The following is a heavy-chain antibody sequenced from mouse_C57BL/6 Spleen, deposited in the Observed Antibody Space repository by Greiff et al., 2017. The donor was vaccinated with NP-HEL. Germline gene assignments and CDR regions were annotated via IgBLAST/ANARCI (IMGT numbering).Heavy chain of an antibody. CDR2: ISDGGSYT. Sequence: VKLVESGGGLVKPGGSLKLSCAASGFTFSSYAMSWVRQTPEKRLEWVATISDGGSYTYYPDNVKGRFTISRDNAKNNLYLQMSHLKSEDTAMYYCAREWFDYWGQGTTLTVSS. J-gene: IGHJ2*01. CDR1: GFTFSSYA. CDR3: AREWFDY. V-gene: IGHV5-4*01.